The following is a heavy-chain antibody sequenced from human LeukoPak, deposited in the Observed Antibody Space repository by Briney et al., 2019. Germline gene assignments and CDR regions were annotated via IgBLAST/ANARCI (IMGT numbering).Heavy chain of an antibody. CDR1: GYTFTSYY. V-gene: IGHV1-2*02. Sequence: ASVKVSCKASGYTFTSYYMHWVRQAPGQGLEWMGWINPNTGGTNYAKKFQGRVTITRDTTISAAFMELSRLTSDDTAVYYCASYPRYNNAPPXDXWGXXXXVT. D-gene: IGHD1-14*01. CDR3: ASYPRYNNAPPXDX. J-gene: IGHJ4*01. CDR2: INPNTGGT.